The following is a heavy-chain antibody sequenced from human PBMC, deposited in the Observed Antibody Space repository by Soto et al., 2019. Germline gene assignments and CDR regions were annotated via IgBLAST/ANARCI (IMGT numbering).Heavy chain of an antibody. CDR3: ATDRESSSWGFYYYYMDV. Sequence: QVQLVQSGAEVKKPGASVKVSCKASGYTCTSYAVHWVRQAPGQRLEWMGWINAGNGNTKYSQKFQGRVTITRDTSASTAYMELSSLRSEDTAVYYCATDRESSSWGFYYYYMDVWGKGTTVTVSS. CDR1: GYTCTSYA. CDR2: INAGNGNT. V-gene: IGHV1-3*01. D-gene: IGHD6-13*01. J-gene: IGHJ6*03.